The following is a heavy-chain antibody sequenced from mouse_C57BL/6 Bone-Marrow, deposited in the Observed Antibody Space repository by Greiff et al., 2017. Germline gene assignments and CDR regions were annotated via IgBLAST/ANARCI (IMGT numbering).Heavy chain of an antibody. CDR2: IYPGDGDT. Sequence: QVQLQQSGPELVKPGASVKISCKASGYAFSSSWMNWVKQRPGKGLEWIGRIYPGDGDTNYNGKFKGKATLTADKSSSTAYMQLSSLTSEDSAVYFCARDHYGYDHYWGQGTTLTVSS. CDR1: GYAFSSSW. J-gene: IGHJ2*01. D-gene: IGHD2-2*01. CDR3: ARDHYGYDHY. V-gene: IGHV1-82*01.